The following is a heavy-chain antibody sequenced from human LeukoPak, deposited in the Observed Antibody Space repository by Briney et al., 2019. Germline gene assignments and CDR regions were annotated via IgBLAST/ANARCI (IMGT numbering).Heavy chain of an antibody. CDR2: ITGSSTYI. V-gene: IGHV3-21*01. CDR1: GFTFSSYT. Sequence: MTGGSLRLSCAVSGFTFSSYTMNWVRQAPGKGLEWVSSITGSSTYIYYADSVKGRFTISRDNAKNSLYLQMNSLRAEDTAVYYCARDWDIYCGGDCYSADYWGQGTLVTVSS. CDR3: ARDWDIYCGGDCYSADY. J-gene: IGHJ4*02. D-gene: IGHD2-21*02.